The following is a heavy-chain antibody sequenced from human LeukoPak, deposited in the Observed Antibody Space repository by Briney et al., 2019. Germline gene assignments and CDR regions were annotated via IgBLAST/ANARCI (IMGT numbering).Heavy chain of an antibody. CDR2: INPNSGDT. CDR1: GYTFTGYW. V-gene: IGHV1-2*02. CDR3: ARWPVTGDDAFDI. J-gene: IGHJ3*02. D-gene: IGHD7-27*01. Sequence: ASVKVSCKASGYTFTGYWMHWVRQAPGQGLEWMGWINPNSGDTNYGQKFQGRVTMTRDTSISTAYMELSRLRSDDTAVYYCARWPVTGDDAFDIWGQGTMVTVSS.